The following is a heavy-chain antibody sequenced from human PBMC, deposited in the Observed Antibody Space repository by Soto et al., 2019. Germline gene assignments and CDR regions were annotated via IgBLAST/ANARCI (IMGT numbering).Heavy chain of an antibody. D-gene: IGHD3-22*01. CDR2: INTYNGNR. CDR1: GYSFSSYG. Sequence: QVQLVQSGAELRKPGASVKVSCKASGYSFSSYGINWVRQAPGQGLEWMGWINTYNGNRNYAQKFEDRVTMTTATSTNTVSIELRTLKSDDTAIYYSASDRLRGYASRGFSSWGQGTLVTVSS. CDR3: ASDRLRGYASRGFSS. J-gene: IGHJ5*02. V-gene: IGHV1-18*01.